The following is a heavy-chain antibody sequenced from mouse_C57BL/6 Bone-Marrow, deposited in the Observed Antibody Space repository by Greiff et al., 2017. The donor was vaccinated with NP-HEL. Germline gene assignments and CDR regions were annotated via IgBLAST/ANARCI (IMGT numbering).Heavy chain of an antibody. V-gene: IGHV1-66*01. CDR3: ARSGLLRIYFDY. J-gene: IGHJ2*01. CDR1: GYSFTSYY. Sequence: QVQLKQSGPELVKPGASVKISCKASGYSFTSYYIHWVKQRPGQGLEWIGWIYPGSGNTKYNEKFKGKATLTADTSSSTAYMQLSSLTSEDSAVYYCARSGLLRIYFDYWGQGTTLTVSS. CDR2: IYPGSGNT.